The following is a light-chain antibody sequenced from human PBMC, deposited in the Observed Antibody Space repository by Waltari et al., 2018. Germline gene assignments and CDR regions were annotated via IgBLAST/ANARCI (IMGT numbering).Light chain of an antibody. V-gene: IGKV1-33*01. J-gene: IGKJ4*01. CDR1: QDISKN. CDR3: LQYHTFPLT. Sequence: DIQMTQSPSSLFPSVGDRVTITCQASQDISKNLHWFQQKPGKAPNLLIYGASSLHTGVPSRFSGSKSGTHFTFTISSLQPEDIATYYCLQYHTFPLTFGGGTKVEIK. CDR2: GAS.